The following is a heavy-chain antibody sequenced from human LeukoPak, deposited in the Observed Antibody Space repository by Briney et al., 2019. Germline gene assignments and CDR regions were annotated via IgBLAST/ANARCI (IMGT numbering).Heavy chain of an antibody. J-gene: IGHJ4*02. D-gene: IGHD2-2*01. V-gene: IGHV3-23*01. CDR1: GFSFSSYA. Sequence: GGSLRLSCVGSGFSFSSYAMSWVRQAPGKGLEWVSAISGSGGSTYYADSVKGRFTISRDNSKNTPYLQMNSLRAEDTAVYYCAKWIVPAAPFDYWGQGTLVTVSS. CDR2: ISGSGGST. CDR3: AKWIVPAAPFDY.